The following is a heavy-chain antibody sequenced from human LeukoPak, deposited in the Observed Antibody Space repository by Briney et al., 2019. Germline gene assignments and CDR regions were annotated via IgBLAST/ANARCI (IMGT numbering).Heavy chain of an antibody. V-gene: IGHV4-59*01. J-gene: IGHJ3*02. CDR1: GGSISSYY. CDR3: ARGGYYDKEAFDI. Sequence: SKTLSLTCTVSGGSISSYYWSWIRQPPGKGLEWIGYIYYSGSTNYNPSLKSRVTISVDTSKNQFSLKLSSVTAADTAVYYCARGGYYDKEAFDIWGQGTMVTVSS. CDR2: IYYSGST. D-gene: IGHD3-22*01.